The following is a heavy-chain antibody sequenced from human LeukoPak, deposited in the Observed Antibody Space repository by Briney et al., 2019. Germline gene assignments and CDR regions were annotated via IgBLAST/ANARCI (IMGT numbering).Heavy chain of an antibody. J-gene: IGHJ4*02. CDR3: ARVGRGDHSWGSYYCDH. D-gene: IGHD3-16*01. CDR2: ISSSGST. CDR1: GDSFRSYH. Sequence: SETPSLTCTVSGDSFRSYHWSWLRQPPGKGLEWIGYISSSGSTSYNPSLKSRVTISVDTSKNQFSLKLSSVTAADTAVYYCARVGRGDHSWGSYYCDHWGQGTLVSVSS. V-gene: IGHV4-59*01.